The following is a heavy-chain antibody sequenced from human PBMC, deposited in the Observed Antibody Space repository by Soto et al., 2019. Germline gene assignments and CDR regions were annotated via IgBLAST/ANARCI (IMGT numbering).Heavy chain of an antibody. J-gene: IGHJ4*02. Sequence: GASLRLSRAASGFTFSTYALSWVRQAAGRGLEWVSAISANGQGIYYADSVRGRFTISRDSSKNTIFLHMDSLRAEDTAVYYCAKDRNYPRDQFHYWGQGRLDNVSS. CDR2: ISANGQGI. CDR1: GFTFSTYA. V-gene: IGHV3-23*01. D-gene: IGHD1-7*01. CDR3: AKDRNYPRDQFHY.